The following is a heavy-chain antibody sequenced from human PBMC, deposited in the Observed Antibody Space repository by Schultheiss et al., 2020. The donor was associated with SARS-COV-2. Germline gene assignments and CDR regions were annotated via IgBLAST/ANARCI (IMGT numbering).Heavy chain of an antibody. CDR1: GFTFSSYA. Sequence: GGSLRLSCAASGFTFSSYAMSWVRQAPGKGLEWVSAISGSGGSTYYADSVKGRFTISRDNAKNSLYLQMNSLRAEDTAVYYCARPVGATTWSDYWGQGTLVTVSS. V-gene: IGHV3-23*01. CDR2: ISGSGGST. D-gene: IGHD1-26*01. CDR3: ARPVGATTWSDY. J-gene: IGHJ4*02.